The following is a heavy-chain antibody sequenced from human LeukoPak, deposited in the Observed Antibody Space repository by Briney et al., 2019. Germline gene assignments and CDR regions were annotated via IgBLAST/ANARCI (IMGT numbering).Heavy chain of an antibody. CDR3: AKSGVLRFVEWSEPQMLTGIGPRPDAFDI. CDR1: GFTFSSYA. D-gene: IGHD3-3*01. Sequence: GGSLRLSCAASGFTFSSYAMSWGRQAPGEGLEWVSAISGSGGSTYYEDSVKGRFTISRDNSKNTLYLQMNSLRAEDTAVYYCAKSGVLRFVEWSEPQMLTGIGPRPDAFDIWGQGTMVTVSS. J-gene: IGHJ3*02. CDR2: ISGSGGST. V-gene: IGHV3-23*01.